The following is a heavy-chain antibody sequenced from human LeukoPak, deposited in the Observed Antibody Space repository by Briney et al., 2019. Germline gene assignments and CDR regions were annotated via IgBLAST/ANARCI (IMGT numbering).Heavy chain of an antibody. CDR3: ARVDSGGYLDFDS. CDR2: INHSGST. V-gene: IGHV4-34*01. CDR1: GGSFSGYY. J-gene: IGHJ4*02. D-gene: IGHD3-22*01. Sequence: SETLSVTCTVYGGSFSGYYWNWIRQPPGKGLEWIGEINHSGSTNYNPSLKSRVTISIDTSKKQFSLKLSSVTAVDTAVYYCARVDSGGYLDFDSWGQGTLVTVSS.